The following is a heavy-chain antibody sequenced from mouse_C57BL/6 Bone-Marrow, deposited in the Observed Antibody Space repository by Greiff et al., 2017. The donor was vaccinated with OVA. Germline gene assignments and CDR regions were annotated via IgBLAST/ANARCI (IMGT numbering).Heavy chain of an antibody. CDR1: GFTFSSYA. D-gene: IGHD2-4*01. CDR2: ISDGGSYT. V-gene: IGHV5-4*01. J-gene: IGHJ3*01. Sequence: DVMLVESGGGLVKPGGSLKLSCAASGFTFSSYAMSWVRQTPEKRLEWVATISDGGSYTYYPDNVKGRFTISRDNAKNNLYLQMSHLKSEDTAMYYCARDFDYDERGFAYWGQGTLVTVSA. CDR3: ARDFDYDERGFAY.